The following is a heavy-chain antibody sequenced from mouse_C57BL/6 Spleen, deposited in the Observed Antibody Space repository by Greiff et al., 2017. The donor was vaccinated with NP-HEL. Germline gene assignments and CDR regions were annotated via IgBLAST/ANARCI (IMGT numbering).Heavy chain of an antibody. D-gene: IGHD1-1*01. CDR1: GFSLTSYG. Sequence: VKLKESGPGLVQPSQSLSITCTVSGFSLTSYGVHWVRQSPGKGLEWLGVIWSGGSTDYNAAFISRLSISKDNSKSQVFFKMNSLQADDTAIYYCARSYGSSAWYFDVWGTGTTVTVSS. CDR2: IWSGGST. CDR3: ARSYGSSAWYFDV. V-gene: IGHV2-2*01. J-gene: IGHJ1*03.